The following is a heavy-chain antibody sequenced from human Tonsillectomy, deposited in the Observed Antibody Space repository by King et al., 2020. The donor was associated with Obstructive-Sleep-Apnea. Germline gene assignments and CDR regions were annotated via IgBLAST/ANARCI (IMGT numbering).Heavy chain of an antibody. Sequence: QLVQSGAEVKKAGASVKVACKASGYTFNGDQMHWVRQAPGQGLEWMVWINPKNGGANFVQKFQGRVTMTRGTYISTAYMELGRLRSDDTAVYYCARLYGDYPMYYFDYWGQGTPVTVSS. CDR2: INPKNGGA. CDR3: ARLYGDYPMYYFDY. V-gene: IGHV1-2*02. CDR1: GYTFNGDQ. J-gene: IGHJ4*02. D-gene: IGHD4-17*01.